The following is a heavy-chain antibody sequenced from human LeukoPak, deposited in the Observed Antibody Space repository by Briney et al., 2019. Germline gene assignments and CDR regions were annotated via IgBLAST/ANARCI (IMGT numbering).Heavy chain of an antibody. CDR3: ARDLVRATNGFDY. CDR1: GYTFTGYH. V-gene: IGHV1-2*02. Sequence: ASVKVSCKASGYTFTGYHMHWVRQAPGQGLEWMGWINPNSGGTNYAQNFQGRVTMTRDTSISTAYMELSRLRSDDTAVYYCARDLVRATNGFDYWGQGTLVTVSS. J-gene: IGHJ4*02. D-gene: IGHD1-26*01. CDR2: INPNSGGT.